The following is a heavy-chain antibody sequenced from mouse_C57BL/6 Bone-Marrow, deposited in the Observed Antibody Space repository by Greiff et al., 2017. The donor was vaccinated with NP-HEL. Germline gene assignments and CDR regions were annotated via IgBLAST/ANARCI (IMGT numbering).Heavy chain of an antibody. V-gene: IGHV5-4*01. CDR2: ISDGGSYT. CDR3: AREDYYYGSLWYFDV. J-gene: IGHJ1*03. Sequence: EVKVEESGGGLVKPGGSLKLSCAASGFTFSSYAMSWVRQTPEKRLEWVATISDGGSYTYYPDNVKGRFTISRDNAKNNLYLQMSHLKSEDTAMYYCAREDYYYGSLWYFDVWGTGTTVTVSS. CDR1: GFTFSSYA. D-gene: IGHD1-1*01.